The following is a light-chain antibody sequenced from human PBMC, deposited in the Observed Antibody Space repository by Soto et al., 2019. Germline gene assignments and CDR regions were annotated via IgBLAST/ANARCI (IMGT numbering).Light chain of an antibody. CDR1: QGISNY. J-gene: IGKJ4*01. CDR3: QNYNSAPLN. Sequence: DIQMTHSPSSLSASVLYIVTITFRSSQGISNYLAWYQQKPGKVPKLLIYAASTLQSGVPSRFGGSGSGTEFTLTISSLQPEDVATYYCQNYNSAPLNFGGGTKVDIK. CDR2: AAS. V-gene: IGKV1-27*01.